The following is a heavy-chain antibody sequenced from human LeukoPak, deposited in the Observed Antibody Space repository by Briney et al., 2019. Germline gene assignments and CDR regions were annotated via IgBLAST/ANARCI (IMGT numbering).Heavy chain of an antibody. CDR3: ARGLRGIAAAGKNGDYYYYMDV. Sequence: SVKVSCKASGGTFSSYAISWVRQAPGQGLEWMGGIIPVFGTANYAQKFQGRVTITADESTSTAYMELSSLRSEDTAVYYCARGLRGIAAAGKNGDYYYYMDVWGKGTTVTVSS. V-gene: IGHV1-69*13. CDR1: GGTFSSYA. J-gene: IGHJ6*03. D-gene: IGHD6-13*01. CDR2: IIPVFGTA.